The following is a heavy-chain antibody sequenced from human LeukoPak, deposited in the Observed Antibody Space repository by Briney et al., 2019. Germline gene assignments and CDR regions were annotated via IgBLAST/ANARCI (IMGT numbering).Heavy chain of an antibody. Sequence: GESLKISCKGSGYSYTSYWIGWVRQMPGKGLEWMGIIYPGDSDTRYSPSFRGQVTISADKSISTAYLQWSSLKASDTAMYYCASTYYYDSSGYSPCDYWGQGTLVTVSS. CDR3: ASTYYYDSSGYSPCDY. V-gene: IGHV5-51*01. J-gene: IGHJ4*02. CDR1: GYSYTSYW. D-gene: IGHD3-22*01. CDR2: IYPGDSDT.